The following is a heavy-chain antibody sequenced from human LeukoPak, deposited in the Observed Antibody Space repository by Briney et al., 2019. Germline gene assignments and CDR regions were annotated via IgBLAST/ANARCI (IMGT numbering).Heavy chain of an antibody. CDR3: AREAEAKYSNYVDY. CDR1: GGSNSSYY. V-gene: IGHV4-59*01. CDR2: IYYSGST. D-gene: IGHD4-11*01. Sequence: PSETLSLTCTVSGGSNSSYYWSWIRQPPGKGLEWIGYIYYSGSTNYNPSLKRRVTISVDTSKNQFSLKLNSVTAADTAVYYCAREAEAKYSNYVDYWGQGTLVTVSS. J-gene: IGHJ4*02.